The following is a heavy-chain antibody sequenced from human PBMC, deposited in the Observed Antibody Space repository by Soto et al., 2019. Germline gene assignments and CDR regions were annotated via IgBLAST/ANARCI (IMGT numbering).Heavy chain of an antibody. Sequence: ASVKVSCKASGYTFTRYTMNWVRQAPGQRLEWMGWINPDNGNTKSSQKFQDRVIITRDTSASTAYMDLSSLRSEDTAVYYYARGIATGQLDPWGQGTLVTVSS. D-gene: IGHD2-15*01. CDR1: GYTFTRYT. CDR2: INPDNGNT. CDR3: ARGIATGQLDP. V-gene: IGHV1-3*01. J-gene: IGHJ5*02.